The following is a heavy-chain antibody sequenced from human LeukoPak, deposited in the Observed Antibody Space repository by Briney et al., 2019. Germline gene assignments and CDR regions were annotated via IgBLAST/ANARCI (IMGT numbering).Heavy chain of an antibody. CDR2: INPNSGGT. D-gene: IGHD3-22*01. Sequence: ASVKVSCKASGYTFTGYYMHWVRPAPGQGLEWMGWINPNSGGTNYAQKFQGRVTMTRDTSISTAYMELSRLRSDDTAVYYCARGSMRGYDSSGSFDYWGQGTLVSVSS. CDR1: GYTFTGYY. V-gene: IGHV1-2*02. J-gene: IGHJ4*02. CDR3: ARGSMRGYDSSGSFDY.